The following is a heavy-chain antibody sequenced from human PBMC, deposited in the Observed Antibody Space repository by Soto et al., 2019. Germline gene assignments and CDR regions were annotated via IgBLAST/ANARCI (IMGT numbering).Heavy chain of an antibody. J-gene: IGHJ4*02. CDR2: ISGSGGST. CDR1: GFTFSSYA. Sequence: GGSLRLSCAASGFTFSSYAMSWVRQAPGKGLEWVSAISGSGGSTYYADSVKGRFTISRDNSKNTLYLQMNSLRAEDTAVYYCAKGIVRYRSSWSHFDYWCQGILVNVS. CDR3: AKGIVRYRSSWSHFDY. D-gene: IGHD6-13*01. V-gene: IGHV3-23*01.